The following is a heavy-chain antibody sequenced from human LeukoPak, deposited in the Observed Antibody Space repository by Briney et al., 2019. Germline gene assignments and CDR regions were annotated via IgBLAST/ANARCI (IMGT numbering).Heavy chain of an antibody. CDR2: INPSGGST. J-gene: IGHJ4*02. D-gene: IGHD1-26*01. CDR1: GYTFTSYY. CDR3: ARVRLVGATTGCFDY. V-gene: IGHV1-46*03. Sequence: ASVKVSCKXSGYTFTSYYMHWVRQAPGQGLEGMGIINPSGGSTSYAQKFQGRVTMTRDTSTSTVYMELSSLRSEDTAVYYCARVRLVGATTGCFDYWGQGTLVTVSS.